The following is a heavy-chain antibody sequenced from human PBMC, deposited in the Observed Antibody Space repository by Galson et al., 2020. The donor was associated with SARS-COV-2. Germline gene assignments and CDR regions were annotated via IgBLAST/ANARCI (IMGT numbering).Heavy chain of an antibody. CDR2: ISYDGNIK. J-gene: IGHJ6*02. CDR1: RFSFRSYS. V-gene: IGHV3-30-3*01. CDR3: AREGFRVFGVATPWGMDV. Sequence: QTGGSLRLSCAASRFSFRSYSMHWVRQAPGKGLEWVAIISYDGNIKYLADSVKGRFTISRDNSKNTLYLEMTSLRDEDTAVYYCAREGFRVFGVATPWGMDVWGHGTTLTVS. D-gene: IGHD3-3*01.